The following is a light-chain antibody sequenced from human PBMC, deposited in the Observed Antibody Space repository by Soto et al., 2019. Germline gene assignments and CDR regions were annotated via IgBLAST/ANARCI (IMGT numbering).Light chain of an antibody. J-gene: IGLJ2*01. CDR3: QSYDSSLSVV. CDR1: SSNIGAGYD. V-gene: IGLV1-40*01. CDR2: GNS. Sequence: QSVLPQPPSVSGAPGQRVPISCPGRSSNIGAGYDVHWYQQLPGTAPKLLIYGNSNRPSGVPDRFSGSKSGTAASLAITGLQAEDEADYYCQSYDSSLSVVFGGGTKLTVL.